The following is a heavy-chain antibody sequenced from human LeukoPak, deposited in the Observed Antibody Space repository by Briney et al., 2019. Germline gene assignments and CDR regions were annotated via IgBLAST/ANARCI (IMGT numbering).Heavy chain of an antibody. J-gene: IGHJ3*02. D-gene: IGHD6-6*01. Sequence: GGSLRLSCAASGFTFNNYWMTWVRQAPGMGLELVANIKQDGSEKYYVDSVKGRFTISRDIAKNSLYLQMNSLRAEDTAVYYCARDQSSSDAFDIWGQGTMVTVSS. V-gene: IGHV3-7*01. CDR3: ARDQSSSDAFDI. CDR1: GFTFNNYW. CDR2: IKQDGSEK.